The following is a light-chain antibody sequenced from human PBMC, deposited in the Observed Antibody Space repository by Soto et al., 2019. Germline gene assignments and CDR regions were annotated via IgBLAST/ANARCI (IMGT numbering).Light chain of an antibody. V-gene: IGKV3-15*01. CDR1: QSVSSN. J-gene: IGKJ5*01. CDR2: GAS. Sequence: EIVMTPSPATLSVSPGERATLSCRASQSVSSNLAWYQQKPGQAPRLLISGASTMATGIPARFSGSGSGTEFTLTISSLQSEDFAVYYCQQYNNWITFGQGTRLEIK. CDR3: QQYNNWIT.